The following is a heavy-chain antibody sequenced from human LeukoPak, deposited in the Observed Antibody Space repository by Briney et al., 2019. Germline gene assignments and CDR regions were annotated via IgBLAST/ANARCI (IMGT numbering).Heavy chain of an antibody. CDR3: ARGYYGSSGYTLDY. D-gene: IGHD3-22*01. CDR1: GFTFSSYG. V-gene: IGHV3-48*03. CDR2: ISSSGSTI. J-gene: IGHJ4*02. Sequence: GGSLRLSCAASGFTFSSYGMHSVRQAPGKGLEWASYISSSGSTIYYADSVKGRFTISRDNAKNSLYLQMNSLRAEDTAVYYCARGYYGSSGYTLDYWGQGTLVTVSS.